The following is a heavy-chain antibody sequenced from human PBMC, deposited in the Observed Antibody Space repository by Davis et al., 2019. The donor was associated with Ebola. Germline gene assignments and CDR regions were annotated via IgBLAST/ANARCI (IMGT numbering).Heavy chain of an antibody. CDR1: GFTFSSYA. D-gene: IGHD3-22*01. CDR2: ISGSGGST. V-gene: IGHV3-23*01. Sequence: GGSLRLSCAASGFTFSSYAMSWVRQAPGKGLEWVSAISGSGGSTYYADSVKGRFTISRDNSKNTLYLQMNSLRAEDTAVYYCAKDSYYYDSSGFWGGDYWGQGTLVTVSS. J-gene: IGHJ4*02. CDR3: AKDSYYYDSSGFWGGDY.